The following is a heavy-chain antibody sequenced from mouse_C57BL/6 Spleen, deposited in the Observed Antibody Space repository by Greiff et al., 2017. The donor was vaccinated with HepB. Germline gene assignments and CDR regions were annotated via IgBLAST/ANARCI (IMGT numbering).Heavy chain of an antibody. CDR3: ARGPYSNFLYYFDY. CDR1: GFTFSDYY. V-gene: IGHV5-12*01. D-gene: IGHD2-5*01. CDR2: ISNGGGST. Sequence: EVKLVESGGGLVQPGGSLKLSCAASGFTFSDYYMYWVRQTPEKRLEWVAYISNGGGSTYYPDTVKGRFTISRDNAKNTLYLQMSRLKSEDTAMYYCARGPYSNFLYYFDYWGQGTTLTVSS. J-gene: IGHJ2*01.